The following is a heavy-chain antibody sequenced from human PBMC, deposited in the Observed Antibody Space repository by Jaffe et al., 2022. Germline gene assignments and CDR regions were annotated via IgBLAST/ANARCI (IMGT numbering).Heavy chain of an antibody. Sequence: QVQLQESGPGLVKPSETLSLTCAVSGYSISSGYYWGWIRQPPGKGLEWIGSIYHSGSTYYNPSLKSRVTISVDTSKNQFSLKLSSVTAADTAVYYCARAITPPHSSGWYNAFDIWGQGTMVTVSS. CDR1: GYSISSGYY. J-gene: IGHJ3*02. V-gene: IGHV4-38-2*01. CDR3: ARAITPPHSSGWYNAFDI. D-gene: IGHD6-19*01. CDR2: IYHSGST.